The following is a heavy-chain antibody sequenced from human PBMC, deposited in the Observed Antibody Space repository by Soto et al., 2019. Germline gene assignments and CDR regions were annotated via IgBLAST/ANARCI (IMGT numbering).Heavy chain of an antibody. D-gene: IGHD6-6*01. V-gene: IGHV1-2*02. CDR3: ARDGDSSSPFDI. J-gene: IGHJ3*02. CDR2: INPNSGGT. CDR1: GYTFTGNY. Sequence: QVQLVQSGAEVKKPGASVKVSCKASGYTFTGNYMHWVRQAPGQGLEWMGWINPNSGGTNYAQKFQGRVTVTRDTSVSTAYMELSRLRADDTAVYYCARDGDSSSPFDIWGQGTMVTVSS.